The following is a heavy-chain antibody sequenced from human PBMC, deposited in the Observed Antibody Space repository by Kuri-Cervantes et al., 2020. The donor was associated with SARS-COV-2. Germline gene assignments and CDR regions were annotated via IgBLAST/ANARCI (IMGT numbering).Heavy chain of an antibody. CDR2: INSDGSST. J-gene: IGHJ1*01. Sequence: GGSLRLSCAASGFTFSSYWMHWVRQAPGKGLVWVSRINSDGSSTSYADSVKGRFTISRDNAKNTLYLQMNSLRAEDTAVYYCAKRGGYCSGGSCSLPFQHWGQGTLVTVSS. V-gene: IGHV3-74*01. CDR3: AKRGGYCSGGSCSLPFQH. D-gene: IGHD2-15*01. CDR1: GFTFSSYW.